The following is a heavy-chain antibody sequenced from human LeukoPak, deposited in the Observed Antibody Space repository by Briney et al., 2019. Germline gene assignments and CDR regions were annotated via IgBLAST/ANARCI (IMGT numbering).Heavy chain of an antibody. Sequence: ASVKVSCKASGYTFTSYYMHWVRQAPGKGLEWMGGFDPEDGETIYAQKFQGRVTMTEDTSTDTAYMELSSLRSEDTAVYYCAQADSSGNWFDPWGQGTLVTVSS. CDR3: AQADSSGNWFDP. D-gene: IGHD3-22*01. CDR2: FDPEDGET. CDR1: GYTFTSYY. J-gene: IGHJ5*02. V-gene: IGHV1-24*01.